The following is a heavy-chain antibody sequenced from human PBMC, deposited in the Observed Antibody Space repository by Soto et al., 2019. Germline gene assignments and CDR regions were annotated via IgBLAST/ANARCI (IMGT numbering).Heavy chain of an antibody. CDR2: ISGSGGST. Sequence: GGSLRLSCAASGFTFSSYAMSWVRQAPGKGLEWVSAISGSGGSTYYADSVKGRFTISRDNSKNTLYLQMNSLRAEDTAVYYCARDHYYGSGSYYKQTNPGAFDIWGLGTMVTVSS. D-gene: IGHD3-10*01. CDR1: GFTFSSYA. V-gene: IGHV3-23*01. J-gene: IGHJ3*02. CDR3: ARDHYYGSGSYYKQTNPGAFDI.